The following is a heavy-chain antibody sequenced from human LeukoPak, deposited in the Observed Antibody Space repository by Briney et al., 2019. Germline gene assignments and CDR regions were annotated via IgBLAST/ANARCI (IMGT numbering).Heavy chain of an antibody. Sequence: SETLSLTCTVSGGSISSSSYYWGWIRQPPGKGLEWIGSIYYSGSTYYNPSLKSRATISVDTSKNQFSLKLSSVTAADTAVYYCARDLVGATFFDYWGQGTLVTVSS. V-gene: IGHV4-39*07. J-gene: IGHJ4*02. CDR1: GGSISSSSYY. CDR3: ARDLVGATFFDY. CDR2: IYYSGST. D-gene: IGHD1-26*01.